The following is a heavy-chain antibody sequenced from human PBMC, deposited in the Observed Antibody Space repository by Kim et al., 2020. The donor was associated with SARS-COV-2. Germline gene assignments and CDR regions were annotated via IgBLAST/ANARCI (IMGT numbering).Heavy chain of an antibody. D-gene: IGHD2-21*02. CDR3: ARHAMGLAYCGGDCLNWFDP. Sequence: SETLSLTCTVSGGSISSYYWSWIRQPPGKGLEWIGYIYYSGSTNYNPSLKSRVTISVDTSKNQFSLKLSSVTAADTAVYYCARHAMGLAYCGGDCLNWFDPWGQGTLVTVSS. CDR2: IYYSGST. CDR1: GGSISSYY. J-gene: IGHJ5*02. V-gene: IGHV4-59*08.